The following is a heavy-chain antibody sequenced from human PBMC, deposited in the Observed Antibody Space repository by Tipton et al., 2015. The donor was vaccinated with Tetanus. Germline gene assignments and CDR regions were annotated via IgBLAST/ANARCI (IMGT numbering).Heavy chain of an antibody. CDR3: ARPHYYDSSGYYYDQFFQH. J-gene: IGHJ1*01. CDR1: GGSISSSSYY. V-gene: IGHV4-39*01. CDR2: IYYSGST. D-gene: IGHD3-22*01. Sequence: TPSLTCTVSGGSISSSSYYWGWIRQPPGKGLEWIGSIYYSGSTYYNPSLKSRVTISVDTSKNQFSLKLSSVTAADTAVYYCARPHYYDSSGYYYDQFFQHWGQGTLVAVSS.